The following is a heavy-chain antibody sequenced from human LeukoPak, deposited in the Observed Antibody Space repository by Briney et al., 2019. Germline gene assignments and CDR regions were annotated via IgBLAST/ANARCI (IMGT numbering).Heavy chain of an antibody. J-gene: IGHJ4*02. CDR2: IYYSGST. CDR1: GGSLTSYH. CDR3: ARWRGSSSGKYFDY. Sequence: SETLSLTCTVSGGSLTSYHWSWIRQPPGKGLEWIGYIYYSGSTNCNPSLKSRVTISVDTSKNQFSLKLSSVTAADTAVYYCARWRGSSSGKYFDYWGQGTLVTVSS. D-gene: IGHD6-6*01. V-gene: IGHV4-59*01.